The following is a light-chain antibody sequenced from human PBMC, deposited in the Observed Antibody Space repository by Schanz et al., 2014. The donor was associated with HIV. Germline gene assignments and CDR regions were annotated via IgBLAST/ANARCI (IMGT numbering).Light chain of an antibody. CDR3: CSYAGRSTVV. J-gene: IGLJ3*02. V-gene: IGLV2-14*03. CDR2: DVS. CDR1: SSDVDHYSY. Sequence: QSALTQPASVSGSPGQSITISCTGASSDVDHYSYVSWYQQHPGGAPELVIYDVSSRPSGVSDRFSGSKSGNTASLTISGLQAEDEADFYCCSYAGRSTVVFGGGTKLTVL.